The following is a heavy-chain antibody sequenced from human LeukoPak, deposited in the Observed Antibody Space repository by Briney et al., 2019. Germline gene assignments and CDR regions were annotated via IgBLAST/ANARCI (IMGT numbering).Heavy chain of an antibody. Sequence: PGGSLRLSCAASGFTFSSYAMSWVRQAPGKGLEWVSAISGSGGSTYYADSVKGRFTISRDNSKNTLYLQMNSLGAEDTAVYYCAKSGCSSTSCYDWYFDYWGQGTLVTVSS. V-gene: IGHV3-23*01. J-gene: IGHJ4*02. D-gene: IGHD2-2*01. CDR2: ISGSGGST. CDR3: AKSGCSSTSCYDWYFDY. CDR1: GFTFSSYA.